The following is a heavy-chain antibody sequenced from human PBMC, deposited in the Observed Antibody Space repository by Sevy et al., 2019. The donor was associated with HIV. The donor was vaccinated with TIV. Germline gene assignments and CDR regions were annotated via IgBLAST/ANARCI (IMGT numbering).Heavy chain of an antibody. CDR1: GGSISSGSYY. J-gene: IGHJ6*03. CDR2: IYTSGST. V-gene: IGHV4-61*02. D-gene: IGHD2-21*01. Sequence: SETLSLTCTVSGGSISSGSYYWSWIRQPAGKGLEWIGRIYTSGSTNYNPSLKSRVTISVDTSKNQFSLKLSSVTAADTAVYYCAREIPWSYYYYMDVWGKGTTVTVSS. CDR3: AREIPWSYYYYMDV.